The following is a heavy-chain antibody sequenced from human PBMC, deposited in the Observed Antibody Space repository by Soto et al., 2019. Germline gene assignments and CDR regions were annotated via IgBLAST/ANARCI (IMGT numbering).Heavy chain of an antibody. CDR1: GGSISSGGYS. D-gene: IGHD3-3*01. CDR2: IYHSGST. V-gene: IGHV4-30-2*01. J-gene: IGHJ6*02. Sequence: SETLSLTCAVSGGSISSGGYSWSWILQPPGKGLEWIGYIYHSGSTYYNPSLKSRVTISVDRSKNQFSLKLSSVTAADTAVYYCARGGVYDFWSGYPGGMDVWGQGTTVTVSS. CDR3: ARGGVYDFWSGYPGGMDV.